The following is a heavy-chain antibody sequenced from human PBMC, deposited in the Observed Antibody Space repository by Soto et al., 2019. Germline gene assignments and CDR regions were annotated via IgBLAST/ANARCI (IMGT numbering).Heavy chain of an antibody. J-gene: IGHJ5*02. V-gene: IGHV4-39*01. D-gene: IGHD4-4*01. CDR2: IYYSGST. CDR3: ARHSLESHDYSNYFHWFDP. Sequence: SETLSLTCTVSGGSISSSSYYWGWIRQPPGKGLEWIGSIYYSGSTYYNPSLKSRVTISVETSKNQFSLKLSSVTAADTAVYYCARHSLESHDYSNYFHWFDPWGQGTLVTVSS. CDR1: GGSISSSSYY.